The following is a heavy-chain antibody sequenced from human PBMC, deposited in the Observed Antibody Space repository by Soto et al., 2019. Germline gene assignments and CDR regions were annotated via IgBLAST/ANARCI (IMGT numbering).Heavy chain of an antibody. J-gene: IGHJ6*02. Sequence: ASVKVSCKASGYTFTGYYMHWVRQAPGQGLEWMGWINPNSGGTNYAQKFQGRVTMTRDMSISTAYMELSRLRSDDTAVYYCARGAIVVVPAAIRNYYYGMDVWGQGTTVTVSS. V-gene: IGHV1-2*02. CDR1: GYTFTGYY. D-gene: IGHD2-2*01. CDR3: ARGAIVVVPAAIRNYYYGMDV. CDR2: INPNSGGT.